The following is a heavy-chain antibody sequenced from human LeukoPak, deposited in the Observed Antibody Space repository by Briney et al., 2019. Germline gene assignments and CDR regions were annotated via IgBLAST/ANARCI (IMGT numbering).Heavy chain of an antibody. CDR2: ISSSSSYI. CDR1: GFTFSSYS. V-gene: IGHV3-21*04. CDR3: AREAGYDFWSGSPLDY. D-gene: IGHD3-3*01. J-gene: IGHJ4*02. Sequence: GGSLRLSCAASGFTFSSYSMNWVRQAPGKGLEWVSSISSSSSYIYYADSVKGRFTISRDNAKNSLYLQMNSLRAEDTAVYYCAREAGYDFWSGSPLDYWGQGTLVTVSS.